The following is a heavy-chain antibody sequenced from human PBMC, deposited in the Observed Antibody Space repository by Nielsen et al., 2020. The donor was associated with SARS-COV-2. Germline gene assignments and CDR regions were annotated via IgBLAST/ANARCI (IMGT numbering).Heavy chain of an antibody. CDR3: ARGGGGMDV. J-gene: IGHJ6*02. D-gene: IGHD2-15*01. V-gene: IGHV3-53*01. Sequence: GGSLRLSCAASGFTVSRYNMNWVRQAPGKGLEWVSIIYSDGSTYYAGSVKGRLTISRDNSKNTLYLQMNSLRAEDTAVYYCARGGGGMDVWGQGTTFTVSS. CDR1: GFTVSRYN. CDR2: IYSDGST.